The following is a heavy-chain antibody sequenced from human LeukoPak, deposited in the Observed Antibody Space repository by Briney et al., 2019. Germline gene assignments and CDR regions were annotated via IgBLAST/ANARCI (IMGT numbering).Heavy chain of an antibody. V-gene: IGHV3-30-3*01. D-gene: IGHD6-19*01. Sequence: GGSLRLSCAASGFTFSSYAMHWVRQAPGKGLERVAVISYDGSNKYYADSVKGRFTISRDNSKNTLYLQMNSLRAEDTAVYYCAREAIAVAAGYFDYWGQGTLVTVSS. J-gene: IGHJ4*02. CDR3: AREAIAVAAGYFDY. CDR2: ISYDGSNK. CDR1: GFTFSSYA.